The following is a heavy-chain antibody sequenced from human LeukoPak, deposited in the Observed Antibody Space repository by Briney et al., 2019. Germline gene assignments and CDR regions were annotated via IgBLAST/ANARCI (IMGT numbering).Heavy chain of an antibody. V-gene: IGHV1-69*13. D-gene: IGHD2-15*01. J-gene: IGHJ4*02. CDR2: MIPIFGTA. CDR1: GGTFSSYA. CDR3: ARVVDNCSGGSCYSALFDH. Sequence: SVKVSCKAAGGTFSSYAISWVRQAPGQGLEWMGGMIPIFGTANYAQKFQGRVTITADESTSTAYMELSSLRSEDTAVYYCARVVDNCSGGSCYSALFDHWGQGTLVTVSS.